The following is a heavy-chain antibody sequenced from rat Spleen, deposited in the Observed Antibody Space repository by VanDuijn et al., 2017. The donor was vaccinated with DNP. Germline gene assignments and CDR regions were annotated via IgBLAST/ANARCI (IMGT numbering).Heavy chain of an antibody. CDR3: ATLAEMIMPPFAY. V-gene: IGHV5S10*01. J-gene: IGHJ3*01. CDR1: GFTFSDYN. Sequence: EVQLVESGGGLVQPGNSLKLSCTASGFTFSDYNMAWVRQAPKKGLEWVATIIYDGSRTYFRDSVKGRFTISRDNAKSTLYLQMDSLRSEDTATYYCATLAEMIMPPFAYWGQGTLVTVSS. CDR2: IIYDGSRT. D-gene: IGHD3-1*01.